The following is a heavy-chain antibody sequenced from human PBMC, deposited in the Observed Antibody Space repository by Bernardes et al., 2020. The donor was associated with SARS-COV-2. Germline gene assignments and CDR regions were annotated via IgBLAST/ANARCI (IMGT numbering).Heavy chain of an antibody. Sequence: GGSLRLSRAASGFTFSTYSMNWVRQAPGKGLEWVSYIGSSIYYADSVKGRFTISRDNAKNSLYLQMNSLRAEDTAVYYCARERVGPDYWGQGTLVTVSS. V-gene: IGHV3-48*01. CDR1: GFTFSTYS. J-gene: IGHJ4*02. D-gene: IGHD1-26*01. CDR2: IGSSI. CDR3: ARERVGPDY.